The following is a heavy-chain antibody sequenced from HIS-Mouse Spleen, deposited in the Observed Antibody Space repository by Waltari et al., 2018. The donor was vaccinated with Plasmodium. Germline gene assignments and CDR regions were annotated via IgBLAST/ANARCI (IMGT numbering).Heavy chain of an antibody. CDR2: IYYSGST. CDR1: GGAISSSSYY. D-gene: IGHD1-7*01. Sequence: QLQLQASGPGLVQPSATLSLTCTVSGGAISSSSYYWGWLRQPPGKGLEWIGSIYYSGSTYYNPSLKSRVTISVDTSKNQFSLKLSSVTAADTAVYYCARDRITGTSYFDYWGQGTLVTVSS. CDR3: ARDRITGTSYFDY. V-gene: IGHV4-39*07. J-gene: IGHJ4*02.